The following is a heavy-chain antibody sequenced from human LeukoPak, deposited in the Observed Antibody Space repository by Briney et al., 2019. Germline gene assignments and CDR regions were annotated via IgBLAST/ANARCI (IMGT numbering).Heavy chain of an antibody. CDR3: AKDSSGWAYYYYYYMDV. Sequence: PGGSLRLSCAASGFTFSSYAMSWVRQAPGKGLEWVSAISGSGGSTYYADSVKGRFTISRDNSKNTLYLQMNSLRAEGTAVYYCAKDSSGWAYYYYYYMDVWGKGTTVTVSS. V-gene: IGHV3-23*01. J-gene: IGHJ6*03. CDR2: ISGSGGST. D-gene: IGHD6-19*01. CDR1: GFTFSSYA.